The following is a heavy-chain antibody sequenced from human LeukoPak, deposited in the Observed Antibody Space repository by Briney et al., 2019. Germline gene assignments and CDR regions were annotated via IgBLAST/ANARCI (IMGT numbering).Heavy chain of an antibody. Sequence: ASVKVSCKASGYTFISYDINWVRQPPGQGHEWMGCMNTNSGNTTYAQKFQGRVTMTKSTSISTAYMELSSLRPEDTAVYYCARGRGYDFWSNYYAFDYWGQGTLVTVSS. D-gene: IGHD3-3*01. J-gene: IGHJ4*02. CDR2: MNTNSGNT. CDR3: ARGRGYDFWSNYYAFDY. V-gene: IGHV1-8*01. CDR1: GYTFISYD.